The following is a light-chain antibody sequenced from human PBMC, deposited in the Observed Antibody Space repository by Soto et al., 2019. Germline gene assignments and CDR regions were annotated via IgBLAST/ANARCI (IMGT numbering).Light chain of an antibody. CDR2: EVS. Sequence: QSALTQPASVSGSPGQSITISCTGTSTDVGDSNHVSWYQHHPGKAPKLIIYEVSYRPSGVSNRLSGSKSAYTASLTISGLQAEDEADYYCHSQTARGIRVFGTGTKLTVL. CDR3: HSQTARGIRV. J-gene: IGLJ1*01. CDR1: STDVGDSNH. V-gene: IGLV2-14*01.